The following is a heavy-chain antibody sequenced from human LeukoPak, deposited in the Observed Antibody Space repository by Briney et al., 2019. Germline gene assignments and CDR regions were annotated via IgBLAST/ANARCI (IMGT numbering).Heavy chain of an antibody. CDR2: IFPGDYDT. Sequence: GESLKISCKASGYTFTNNGTGWVPQIPGKGLEWMGRIFPGDYDTRYSPSFQGQVTITADRSINTVYLQWNSLRASDSAIYYCVKSWCRGILVCPDYWGQGTMVTVSS. V-gene: IGHV5-51*01. J-gene: IGHJ4*02. CDR3: VKSWCRGILVCPDY. CDR1: GYTFTNNG. D-gene: IGHD4/OR15-4a*01.